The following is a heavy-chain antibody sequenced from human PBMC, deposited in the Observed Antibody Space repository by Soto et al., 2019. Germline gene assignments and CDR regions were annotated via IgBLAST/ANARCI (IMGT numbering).Heavy chain of an antibody. V-gene: IGHV1-46*03. CDR3: ARDRSGENWNDVILDS. D-gene: IGHD1-1*01. CDR2: INPSGGST. CDR1: GYTFTSYY. Sequence: QVQLVQSGAEVKKPGASVKVSCKASGYTFTSYYMHWVRQAPGQGLEWMGIINPSGGSTSYAQKVQGRVPMTXXTXEXXVYMELSSLRSEDTAVYYCARDRSGENWNDVILDSWGQGTLVTVSS. J-gene: IGHJ4*02.